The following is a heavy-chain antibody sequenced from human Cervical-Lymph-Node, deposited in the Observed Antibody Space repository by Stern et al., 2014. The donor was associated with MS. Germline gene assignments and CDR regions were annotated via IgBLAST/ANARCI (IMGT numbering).Heavy chain of an antibody. J-gene: IGHJ4*02. V-gene: IGHV3-30*03. Sequence: VQLVESGGAVVPGRSLRLSCAASGFTFSSYGMHWVRQAPGKGLEWVTVISYDGNHKYYAASVKGRFTISRDNSKNTLHLQMNSVTPDDTAIYYCARDYEDTSMLFDHWGQGTLVTVSS. CDR1: GFTFSSYG. CDR3: ARDYEDTSMLFDH. CDR2: ISYDGNHK. D-gene: IGHD2-8*01.